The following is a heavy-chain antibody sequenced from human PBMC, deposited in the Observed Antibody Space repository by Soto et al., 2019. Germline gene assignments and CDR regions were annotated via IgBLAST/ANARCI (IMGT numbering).Heavy chain of an antibody. J-gene: IGHJ6*02. V-gene: IGHV1-46*04. CDR3: ARGPAYRDYVYYCYGMDV. CDR2: INASGGST. CDR1: GYTFTSYY. Sequence: QVQLVQSGAEVKKPGASVKVSCKASGYTFTSYYMHWVRQAPGQGLEWMGIINASGGSTSYAQKWQGRGTMARDTSTSKVYMGLSSLRSEGTAVYYCARGPAYRDYVYYCYGMDVWGQGTTVTVSS. D-gene: IGHD4-17*01.